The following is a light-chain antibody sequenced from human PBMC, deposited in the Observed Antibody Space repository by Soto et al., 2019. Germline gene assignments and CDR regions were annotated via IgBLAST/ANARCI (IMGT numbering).Light chain of an antibody. J-gene: IGLJ2*01. V-gene: IGLV2-23*01. CDR3: CSYAGSSTVV. CDR2: EGS. CDR1: SSDVGSYNL. Sequence: QSALTQPASVSGSPGQSITISCTGTSSDVGSYNLVSWYQLHPGKAPKLMIYEGSKRPSGVSNRSSGSKSGNTASLTSSGLQADDEADYYCCSYAGSSTVVFGGGTKLTVL.